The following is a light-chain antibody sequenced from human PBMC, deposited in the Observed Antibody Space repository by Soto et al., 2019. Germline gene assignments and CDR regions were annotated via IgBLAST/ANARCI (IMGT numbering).Light chain of an antibody. CDR1: QSLLHSSGYNY. Sequence: EIVMTQSPVSLPTTPGESASISCRSSQSLLHSSGYNYLAWYLQKPGQSPQLLIYLGSNRASGVPDRFSGSGSGTDFTLKISRVEADDVGIYYCMQALQPPLTFCGGTKVEI. J-gene: IGKJ4*01. V-gene: IGKV2-28*01. CDR2: LGS. CDR3: MQALQPPLT.